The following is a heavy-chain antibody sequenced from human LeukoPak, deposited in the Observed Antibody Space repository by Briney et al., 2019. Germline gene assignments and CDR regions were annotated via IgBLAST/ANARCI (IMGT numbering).Heavy chain of an antibody. D-gene: IGHD3-22*01. J-gene: IGHJ4*02. CDR3: AKAPRYYYDSSGYYTDY. V-gene: IGHV3-30*02. CDR1: GFTLSIYG. Sequence: GGSLRLSCAASGFTLSIYGMHWVRQAPGKGLEWVAFIRYDGSNKYYADSVKGRFTISRDNSKNTLYLQMNSLRAEDTAVYYCAKAPRYYYDSSGYYTDYWGQGTLVTVSS. CDR2: IRYDGSNK.